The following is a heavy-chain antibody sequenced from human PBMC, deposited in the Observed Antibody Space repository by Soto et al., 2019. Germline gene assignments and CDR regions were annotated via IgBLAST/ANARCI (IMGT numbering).Heavy chain of an antibody. CDR1: GFTFSSYA. D-gene: IGHD2-15*01. CDR3: AKVGYCSGGSCYWGSDDAFDI. Sequence: GGSLRLSCAASGFTFSSYAMSWVRQAPGKGLEWVSAISDSGGSTYYADSVKGRFTISRDNSKNTLYLQMNSLRAEDTAVYYCAKVGYCSGGSCYWGSDDAFDIWGQGTMVTVSS. V-gene: IGHV3-23*01. CDR2: ISDSGGST. J-gene: IGHJ3*02.